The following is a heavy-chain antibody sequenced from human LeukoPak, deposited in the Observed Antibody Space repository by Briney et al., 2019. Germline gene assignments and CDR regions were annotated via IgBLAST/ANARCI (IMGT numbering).Heavy chain of an antibody. CDR1: GGSISSSSYY. CDR3: ARYSSSWYSNY. Sequence: SETLSLTCTVSGGSISSSSYYWGWIRQPRGKGLEWIGSIYYSGSTYYNPSLKSRVTISVHTSKNQFSLKLSSVTAADTAVYYCARYSSSWYSNYWGQGTLVTVSS. J-gene: IGHJ4*02. V-gene: IGHV4-39*01. D-gene: IGHD6-13*01. CDR2: IYYSGST.